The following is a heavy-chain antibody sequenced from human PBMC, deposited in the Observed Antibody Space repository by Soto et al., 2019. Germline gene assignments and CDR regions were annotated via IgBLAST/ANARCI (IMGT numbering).Heavy chain of an antibody. D-gene: IGHD6-19*01. J-gene: IGHJ4*02. Sequence: QITLNESGPTLVKPTQTLTLTCTSSGFSFSTSHVGVGWIRQPPGKAQDWLALIYWDDDKRHSPSLRSSLAITKDTSKNQVVLTMTNVDPVDTATYFCAHRPGGYMSGWDNGYFDYWGRRALVTDSS. V-gene: IGHV2-5*02. CDR1: GFSFSTSHVG. CDR2: IYWDDDK. CDR3: AHRPGGYMSGWDNGYFDY.